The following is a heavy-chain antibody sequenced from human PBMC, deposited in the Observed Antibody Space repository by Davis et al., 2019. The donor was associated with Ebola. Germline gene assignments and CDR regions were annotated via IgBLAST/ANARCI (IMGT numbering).Heavy chain of an antibody. CDR3: ARDTFEGLDIVATIYYYYYGMDV. V-gene: IGHV3-30-3*01. CDR2: ILYDGSNK. D-gene: IGHD5-12*01. Sequence: GESLKISCAASGFTFSSYAMHWVRQAPGKGLEWVAVILYDGSNKYYADSVKGRFTISRDNSKNTLYLQMNSLRAEDTAVYYCARDTFEGLDIVATIYYYYYGMDVWGKGTTVTVSS. CDR1: GFTFSSYA. J-gene: IGHJ6*04.